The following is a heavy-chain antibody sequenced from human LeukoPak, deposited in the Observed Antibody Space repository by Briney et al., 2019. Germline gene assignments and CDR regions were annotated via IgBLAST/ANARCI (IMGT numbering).Heavy chain of an antibody. CDR2: IYYSGST. D-gene: IGHD4-23*01. V-gene: IGHV4-59*08. CDR3: ARLEAVGYGGHSQYYYYGMDV. CDR1: GGSISSYY. Sequence: SETLSLTCTVSGGSISSYYWSWIRQPPGKGLEWIGYIYYSGSTNYNPSLKSRVTISVDTSKNQFSLKLSSVTAADTAVYYCARLEAVGYGGHSQYYYYGMDVWRQGTTVTVS. J-gene: IGHJ6*02.